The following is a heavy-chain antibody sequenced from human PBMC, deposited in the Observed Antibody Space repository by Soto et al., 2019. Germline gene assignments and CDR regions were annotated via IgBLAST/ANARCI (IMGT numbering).Heavy chain of an antibody. J-gene: IGHJ3*02. CDR1: GYTFTSYG. CDR3: ARDWAPYYYDSSGPHNEAFDI. CDR2: ISAYNGNT. Sequence: GASVKVSCKASGYTFTSYGISWVRQAPGQGLEWMGWISAYNGNTNYAQKLQGRVTMTTDTSTSTAYMELRSLRSDDTAVYYCARDWAPYYYDSSGPHNEAFDIWGQGTMVTVSS. V-gene: IGHV1-18*01. D-gene: IGHD3-22*01.